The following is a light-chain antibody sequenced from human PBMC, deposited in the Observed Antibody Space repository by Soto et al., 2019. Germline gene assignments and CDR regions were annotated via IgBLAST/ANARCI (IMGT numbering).Light chain of an antibody. CDR3: QSYDTSLSGVV. J-gene: IGLJ2*01. Sequence: QSVLTQPPSVXXAXXXXXTISCTGSSSNIGAGYDVHWYQQLPGTAPKLLIYGNSNRPSGVPDRFSGSKSGTSASLAITGLQAEDEADYYCQSYDTSLSGVVFGGGTKLTVL. V-gene: IGLV1-40*01. CDR2: GNS. CDR1: SSNIGAGYD.